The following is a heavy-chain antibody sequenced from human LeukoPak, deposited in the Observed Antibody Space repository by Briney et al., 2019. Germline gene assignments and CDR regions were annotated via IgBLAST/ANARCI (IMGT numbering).Heavy chain of an antibody. J-gene: IGHJ4*02. CDR1: GFTFSSHG. Sequence: GGSLRLSCAASGFTFSSHGMSWVRQAPGKGLEWVAFIRYDGSNKYYADSVKGRFTISRDNSKNTLYLQMNSLRAEDTAVYYCAKDPGGWYAGFDYWGQGTLVTVSS. CDR2: IRYDGSNK. CDR3: AKDPGGWYAGFDY. D-gene: IGHD6-19*01. V-gene: IGHV3-30*02.